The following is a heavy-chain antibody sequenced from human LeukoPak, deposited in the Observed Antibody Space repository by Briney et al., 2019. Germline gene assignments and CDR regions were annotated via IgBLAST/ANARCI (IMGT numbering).Heavy chain of an antibody. V-gene: IGHV4-38-2*02. CDR2: IYHSGST. Sequence: PSETLSLTCTVSGYSISSGYYWGWIRQPPGKGLEWIGSIYHSGSTYYNPSLKSRVTISVDTSKNQFSLKLSSVTAADTAVYYCARGRDNTIAAAAHNWFDPWGQGTLVTVSS. CDR3: ARGRDNTIAAAAHNWFDP. J-gene: IGHJ5*02. D-gene: IGHD6-13*01. CDR1: GYSISSGYY.